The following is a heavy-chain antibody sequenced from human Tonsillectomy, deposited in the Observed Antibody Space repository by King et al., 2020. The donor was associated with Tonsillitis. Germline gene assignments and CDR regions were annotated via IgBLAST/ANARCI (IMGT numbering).Heavy chain of an antibody. CDR1: GGSFSGYY. CDR3: ANHRPVYDILTGASLYGMDV. CDR2: INHSGST. Sequence: VQLQQWGAGLLKPSETLSLTCAVYGGSFSGYYWSWIRQPPGKGLEWIGEINHSGSTNYNPSLKSRVTISVDTSKNQFSLRLNSVTAADTAVYYCANHRPVYDILTGASLYGMDVWGQGTTVTVSS. D-gene: IGHD3-9*01. V-gene: IGHV4-34*01. J-gene: IGHJ6*02.